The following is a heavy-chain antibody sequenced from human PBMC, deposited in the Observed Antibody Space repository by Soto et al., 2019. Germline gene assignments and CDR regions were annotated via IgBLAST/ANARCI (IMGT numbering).Heavy chain of an antibody. J-gene: IGHJ4*02. CDR3: ARESYYYDSSGYYDY. D-gene: IGHD3-22*01. CDR1: GYTFTSYG. CDR2: IGAYNGNT. V-gene: IGHV1-18*01. Sequence: ASVKVSCKASGYTFTSYGISWVRQAPGQGLEWMGWIGAYNGNTNYAQKLQGRVTMTTDTSTSTAYMELRSLRSDDTAVYYCARESYYYDSSGYYDYWGQGTLVTVSS.